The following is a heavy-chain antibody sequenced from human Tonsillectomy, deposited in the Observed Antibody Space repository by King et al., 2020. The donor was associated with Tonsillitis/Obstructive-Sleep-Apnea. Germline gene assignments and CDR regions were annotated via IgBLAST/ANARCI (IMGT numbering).Heavy chain of an antibody. V-gene: IGHV3-30-3*01. CDR2: ISDDGSHK. D-gene: IGHD3/OR15-3a*01. CDR1: GFNFSTHK. J-gene: IGHJ4*02. Sequence: VQLVESGGGVVQPGRSLRLSCAASGFNFSTHKMHWVRQAPGKGLEWLALISDDGSHKYHADSVMGRFTISRDNSKNTLYLQMNSLRNEDTSFYYCAREDQRRLFELINYNVFAYGGQGPRGTVSA. CDR3: AREDQRRLFELINYNVFAY.